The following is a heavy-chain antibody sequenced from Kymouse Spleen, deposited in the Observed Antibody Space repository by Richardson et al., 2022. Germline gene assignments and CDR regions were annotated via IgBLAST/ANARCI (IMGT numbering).Heavy chain of an antibody. D-gene: IGHD3-22*01. V-gene: IGHV4-59*01. CDR3: ARIGPDYYYYGMDV. CDR1: GGSISSYY. CDR2: IYYSGST. J-gene: IGHJ6*02. Sequence: QVQLQESGPGLVKPSETLSLTCTVSGGSISSYYWSWIRQPPGKGLEWIGYIYYSGSTNYNPSLKSRVTISVDTSKNQFSLKLSSVTAADTAVYYCARIGPDYYYYGMDVWGQGTTVTVSS.